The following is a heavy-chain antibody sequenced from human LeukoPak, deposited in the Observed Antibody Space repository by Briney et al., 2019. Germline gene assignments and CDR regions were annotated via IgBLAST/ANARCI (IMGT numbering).Heavy chain of an antibody. D-gene: IGHD3-9*01. Sequence: PGGSLRLSCAASGFTFSSYSMNWVRQAPGKGLEWVSSISSRSSYIYYADSVKGRFTISRDNAKNSLYLQMNSLRAEDTAVYYCARIMGQLTGGVRDYWGQGTLVTVSS. V-gene: IGHV3-21*01. CDR1: GFTFSSYS. CDR2: ISSRSSYI. J-gene: IGHJ4*02. CDR3: ARIMGQLTGGVRDY.